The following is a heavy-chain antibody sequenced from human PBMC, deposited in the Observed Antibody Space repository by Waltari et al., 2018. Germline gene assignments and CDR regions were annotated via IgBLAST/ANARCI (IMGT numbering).Heavy chain of an antibody. Sequence: VSGGSISSGGYYWSWIRQHPGKGLEWIGYIYHSGSTYYNPSLKSRVTISVDRSKNQFSLKLSSVTAADTAVYYCARGYCSSTSCSFGYYGMDVWGQGTTVTVSS. CDR2: IYHSGST. CDR3: ARGYCSSTSCSFGYYGMDV. D-gene: IGHD2-2*01. CDR1: GGSISSGGYY. V-gene: IGHV4-30-2*01. J-gene: IGHJ6*02.